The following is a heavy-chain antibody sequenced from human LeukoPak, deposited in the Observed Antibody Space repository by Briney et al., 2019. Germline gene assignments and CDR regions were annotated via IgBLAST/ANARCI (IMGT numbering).Heavy chain of an antibody. J-gene: IGHJ5*02. CDR2: IYYSGST. CDR3: ARAVVVAATVKWFDP. CDR1: GGSISGYY. D-gene: IGHD2-15*01. V-gene: IGHV4-59*01. Sequence: SETLSLTCTVSGGSISGYYWSWIRQSPGKGLEWIGYIYYSGSTNYNPSLKSRVTMSVDTSKNHFSLKVSSVTAADTAVYHCARAVVVAATVKWFDPWGQGTLVTVSS.